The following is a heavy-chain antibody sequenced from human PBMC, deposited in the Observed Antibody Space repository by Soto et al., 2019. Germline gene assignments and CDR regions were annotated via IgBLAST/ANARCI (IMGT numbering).Heavy chain of an antibody. Sequence: ASVKVSCKASGYTFTSYGISWVRQAPGQGLEWMGWISAYNGYTNYAQKLQGRVTMTTDTSTSTAYMELRSLRSDDTAVYYCATYDGIAVAGTEYFQHWGQGTLVTVSS. CDR1: GYTFTSYG. V-gene: IGHV1-18*01. CDR2: ISAYNGYT. J-gene: IGHJ1*01. D-gene: IGHD6-19*01. CDR3: ATYDGIAVAGTEYFQH.